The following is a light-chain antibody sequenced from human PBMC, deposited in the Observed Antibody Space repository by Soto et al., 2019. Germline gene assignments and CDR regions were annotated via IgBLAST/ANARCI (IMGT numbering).Light chain of an antibody. CDR1: QTISRS. CDR2: DAY. V-gene: IGKV1-39*01. CDR3: QQSSNTPLT. Sequence: DIQMTQSPSSPSASVGDRVTITCRASQTISRSLNWYQHKPGTAPRVLIYDAYTLSSGVPSRFSGSGSGTDFTLTISSLQPEDFATYYCQQSSNTPLTFGGGTKVDIK. J-gene: IGKJ4*01.